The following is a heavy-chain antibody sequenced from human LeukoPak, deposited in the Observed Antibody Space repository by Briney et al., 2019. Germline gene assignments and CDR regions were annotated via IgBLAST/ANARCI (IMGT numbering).Heavy chain of an antibody. CDR3: AKDGYVWGSYRYKGGGYFDY. CDR1: GFTFSSYG. D-gene: IGHD3-16*02. V-gene: IGHV3-30*18. J-gene: IGHJ4*02. CDR2: ISYDGSNK. Sequence: GRSLRLSCAASGFTFSSYGMHWVRQAPGKGLEWVAVISYDGSNKYYADSVKGRFTISRDNSKNTLYLQMNSLRAEDTAVYYCAKDGYVWGSYRYKGGGYFDYWGQGTLVTVSS.